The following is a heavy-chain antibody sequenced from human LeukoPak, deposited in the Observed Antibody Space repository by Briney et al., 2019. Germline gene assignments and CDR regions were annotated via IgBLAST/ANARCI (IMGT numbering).Heavy chain of an antibody. CDR3: ARLSAYYYGSYFYYYMDV. CDR2: IKQDESEK. Sequence: GGSLRLSCAASGFTFSSYRMNWVRQAPGKGPEWVANIKQDESEKYSVDSVKGRFTISRDNAKNSLYLQMKNLRADDTALYYCARLSAYYYGSYFYYYMDVWGKGTTVTVSS. J-gene: IGHJ6*03. V-gene: IGHV3-7*01. D-gene: IGHD3-10*01. CDR1: GFTFSSYR.